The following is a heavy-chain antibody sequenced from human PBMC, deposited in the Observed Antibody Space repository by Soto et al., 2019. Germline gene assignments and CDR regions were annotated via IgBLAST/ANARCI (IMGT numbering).Heavy chain of an antibody. V-gene: IGHV4-31*03. CDR3: ARGGFSSTSCLYFDY. Sequence: SETLSLTCTVSGGSISSGAHYWSWIRQHPGKGLEWIGYTYYSGSTHYHPSLESRVTISVDMSKNQFSLKLSSVTAADTAVYYCARGGFSSTSCLYFDYWGQGTPVTVS. CDR1: GGSISSGAHY. CDR2: TYYSGST. D-gene: IGHD2-2*01. J-gene: IGHJ4*02.